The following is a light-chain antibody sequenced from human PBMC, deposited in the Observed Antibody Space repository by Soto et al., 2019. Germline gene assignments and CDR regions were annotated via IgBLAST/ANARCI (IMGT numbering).Light chain of an antibody. CDR2: DVN. CDR3: CSFARSPYD. V-gene: IGLV2-11*01. CDR1: SNDVGLYNY. Sequence: QSALTQPRSVSGSPGQSVTISCTGTSNDVGLYNYVSWYQRYPGKAPKVVIYDVNKRPSGVPDRFSGSKSGNTASLTISGLQAGDEADYYCCSFARSPYDFGTGTKVTV. J-gene: IGLJ1*01.